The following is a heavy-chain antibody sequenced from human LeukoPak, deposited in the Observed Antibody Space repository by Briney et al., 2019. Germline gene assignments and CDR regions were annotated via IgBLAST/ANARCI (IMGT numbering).Heavy chain of an antibody. V-gene: IGHV3-21*01. CDR2: ITSTSSYI. CDR3: VIRGPNNSGLDY. J-gene: IGHJ4*02. CDR1: GFTFSSYS. D-gene: IGHD5-12*01. Sequence: GGSLRLSCAASGFTFSSYSFNWVRQAPGKGLEWVASITSTSSYIYYADSVQGRFAVSRDNAKNLLYLQMNSLRAEDTAVFYCVIRGPNNSGLDYWGQGTLVTVSS.